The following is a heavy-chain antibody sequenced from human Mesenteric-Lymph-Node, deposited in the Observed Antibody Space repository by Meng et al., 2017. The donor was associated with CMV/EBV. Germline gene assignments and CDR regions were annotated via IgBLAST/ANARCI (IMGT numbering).Heavy chain of an antibody. CDR1: GYTFTSYD. CDR2: MNPNSGNT. D-gene: IGHD5-18*01. Sequence: ASVKVSCKASGYTFTSYDINWVRQATGQGLEWMGWMNPNSGNTGYAQKFQGRVTMTRNTSISTAYMELSSLRSGDTAVYYCARARRDTAMVTGGFYYYGMDVWGQGTTVTVSS. J-gene: IGHJ6*02. CDR3: ARARRDTAMVTGGFYYYGMDV. V-gene: IGHV1-8*01.